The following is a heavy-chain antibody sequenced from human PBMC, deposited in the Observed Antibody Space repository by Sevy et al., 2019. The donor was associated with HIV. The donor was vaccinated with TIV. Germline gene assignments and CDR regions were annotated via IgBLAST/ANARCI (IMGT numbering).Heavy chain of an antibody. J-gene: IGHJ6*02. CDR3: ARDGGGGTTNSGMDV. CDR1: GYTFTGDY. V-gene: IGHV1-2*06. CDR2: VYPNSGGT. D-gene: IGHD1-7*01. Sequence: ASVKVSCKASGYTFTGDYLHWVRQAPGQGLEWMGRVYPNSGGTNYARKFQGRITMTRETSIRTAYMELNRLKFDDTAVYYCARDGGGGTTNSGMDVWGQGTTVTVSS.